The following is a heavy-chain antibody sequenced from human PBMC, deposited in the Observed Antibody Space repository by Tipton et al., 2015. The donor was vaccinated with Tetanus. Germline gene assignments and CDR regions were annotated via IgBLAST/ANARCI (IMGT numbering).Heavy chain of an antibody. D-gene: IGHD4-23*01. CDR3: ARERSGGPFEY. CDR1: GYTFTSYL. CDR2: INPNDGER. Sequence: QLVQSGAEVKKPGASVKISCKASGYTFTSYLIHWVRQAPGQGLEWMGIINPNDGERMYAQRFQGRLTMTRDTSTSTVYMDLSSLGSDDTAVYYGARERSGGPFEYWGQGTLVTVSS. J-gene: IGHJ4*02. V-gene: IGHV1-46*01.